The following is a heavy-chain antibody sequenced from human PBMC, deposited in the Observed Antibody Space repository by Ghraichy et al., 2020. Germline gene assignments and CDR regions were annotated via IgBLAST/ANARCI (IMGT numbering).Heavy chain of an antibody. CDR1: GFTFSSYS. CDR3: ARDQGHYDILTGYYTYNAFDI. Sequence: GGSLRLSCAASGFTFSSYSMNWVRQAPGKGLEWVSSISSSSSYIYYADSVKGRFTISRDNAKNSLYLQMNSLRAEDTAVYYCARDQGHYDILTGYYTYNAFDIWGQGTMVTVSS. D-gene: IGHD3-9*01. J-gene: IGHJ3*02. V-gene: IGHV3-21*01. CDR2: ISSSSSYI.